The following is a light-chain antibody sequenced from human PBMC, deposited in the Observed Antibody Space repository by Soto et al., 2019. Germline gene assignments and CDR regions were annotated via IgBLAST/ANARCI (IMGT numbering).Light chain of an antibody. CDR2: DAS. CDR1: QSVSNW. CDR3: QQYNNWPRT. Sequence: DIQMTQSPSTLSASVGDRVTITCRASQSVSNWLAWYQQKRGKAPELLIYDASSLKSGVPSRFSGSGSGTEFTLTISSLQSEDFAVYYCQQYNNWPRTFGQGTKVDVK. J-gene: IGKJ1*01. V-gene: IGKV1-5*01.